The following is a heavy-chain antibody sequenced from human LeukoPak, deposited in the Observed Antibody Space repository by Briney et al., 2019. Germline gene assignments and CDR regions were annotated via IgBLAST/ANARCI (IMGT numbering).Heavy chain of an antibody. V-gene: IGHV3-30-3*01. CDR1: GFTFSSYA. CDR3: AREIGYMVRGARDY. D-gene: IGHD3-10*01. Sequence: PGGSLRLSCVASGFTFSSYAMHWVRQAPGKGLEWVAVISYDGSNKYYADSVKGRFTISRDNSKNTLYLQMNSLRAEDTAVYYCAREIGYMVRGARDYWGQGTLVTVSS. J-gene: IGHJ4*02. CDR2: ISYDGSNK.